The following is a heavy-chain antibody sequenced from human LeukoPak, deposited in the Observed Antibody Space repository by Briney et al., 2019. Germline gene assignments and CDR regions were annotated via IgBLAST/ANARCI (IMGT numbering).Heavy chain of an antibody. CDR3: ARGSIAVAVFSFDY. V-gene: IGHV3-30-3*01. CDR2: ISYDGSNK. CDR1: GFTFSSYA. J-gene: IGHJ4*02. D-gene: IGHD6-19*01. Sequence: GGSLRLSCAASGFTFSSYAMHWVRQAPGKGLEGVAVISYDGSNKYYADSVKGRFTISRDNSKNTLYLQMNSLRAEDTAVYYCARGSIAVAVFSFDYWGQGTLVTVSS.